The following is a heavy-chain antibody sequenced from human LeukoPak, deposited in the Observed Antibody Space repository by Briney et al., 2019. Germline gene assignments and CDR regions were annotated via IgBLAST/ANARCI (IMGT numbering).Heavy chain of an antibody. V-gene: IGHV1-18*01. Sequence: ASVKVSCKASGYTFTSNGISWVRQAPGQGLEWMGWISAYNGNTNYVQKLQGRVTMTTDTSTSTAYMELRSLRSDDTAVYYCARDSFPAAMGYYYYGMDVWGQGTTVTVSS. CDR3: ARDSFPAAMGYYYYGMDV. CDR1: GYTFTSNG. D-gene: IGHD2-2*01. CDR2: ISAYNGNT. J-gene: IGHJ6*02.